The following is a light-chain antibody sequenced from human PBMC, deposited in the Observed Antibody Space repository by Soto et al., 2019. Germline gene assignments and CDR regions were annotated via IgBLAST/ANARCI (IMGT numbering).Light chain of an antibody. CDR3: QHYNSYSEA. Sequence: IVLTQSPDTLSLSPGERATLSCRASQSVDSRYLAWYQQPPGRAPRLLIYGASSRATGTPDRFSGSGSGTDFTLTISSLQPDDFATYYCQHYNSYSEAFGQGTKVDI. CDR1: QSVDSRY. J-gene: IGKJ1*01. CDR2: GAS. V-gene: IGKV3-20*01.